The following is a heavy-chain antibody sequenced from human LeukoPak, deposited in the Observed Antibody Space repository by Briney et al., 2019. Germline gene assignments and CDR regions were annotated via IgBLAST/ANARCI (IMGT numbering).Heavy chain of an antibody. J-gene: IGHJ5*02. CDR1: GYTFTGYY. V-gene: IGHV1-2*06. D-gene: IGHD6-13*01. CDR3: AKVPPSIPAAGNWLGP. Sequence: ASVKVSCKASGYTFTGYYIHWVRQAPGQGLEWMGRINPNTGGTDYAQKFQGRVTMTRDTSITTAYMELSRLTSDDTAIYYCAKVPPSIPAAGNWLGPWGQGALVTVSS. CDR2: INPNTGGT.